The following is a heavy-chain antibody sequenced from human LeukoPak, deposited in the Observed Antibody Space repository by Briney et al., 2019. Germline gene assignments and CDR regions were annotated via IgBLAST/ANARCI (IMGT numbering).Heavy chain of an antibody. J-gene: IGHJ4*02. CDR3: ARQMTSTRLFDS. CDR2: IGSDGSKK. CDR1: GVLFSDHA. V-gene: IGHV3-30*04. D-gene: IGHD5/OR15-5a*01. Sequence: PGGTLRLSCVASGVLFSDHASYCVRQTPDKGLEWVALIGSDGSKKYYADSVQRRFTVSSENSKNTLFLQMNTLRADDTAVYFFARQMTSTRLFDSWGQGTLVTVSS.